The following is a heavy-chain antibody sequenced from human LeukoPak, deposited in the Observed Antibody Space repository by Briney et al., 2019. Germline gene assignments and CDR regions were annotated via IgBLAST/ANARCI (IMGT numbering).Heavy chain of an antibody. CDR1: GFSFNSYA. Sequence: GGSLRLSCAASGFSFNSYAMNWVRQVPGKGLEWVSDITGPADVTTYADSVKGRFTISRDNSKNTVFLQMDSLRAEDTDVYYCARDRVSGDGYNSLDYWGQGTLVTVSS. V-gene: IGHV3-23*01. CDR2: ITGPADVT. J-gene: IGHJ4*02. CDR3: ARDRVSGDGYNSLDY. D-gene: IGHD5-24*01.